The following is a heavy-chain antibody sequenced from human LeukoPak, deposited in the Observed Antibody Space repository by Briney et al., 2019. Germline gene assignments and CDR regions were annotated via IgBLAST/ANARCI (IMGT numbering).Heavy chain of an antibody. CDR1: GFTSSNYA. J-gene: IGHJ4*02. Sequence: GGSLRLSCAASGFTSSNYAMHWVRQGPGKGLEWVAGISYDGSHTFYTDSVKGRFTISRDNSKNTLYLQMNSLRREDTAVYYCTQDSSAYFYEGYWGQGTLVTVSS. D-gene: IGHD3-22*01. V-gene: IGHV3-30-3*01. CDR3: TQDSSAYFYEGY. CDR2: ISYDGSHT.